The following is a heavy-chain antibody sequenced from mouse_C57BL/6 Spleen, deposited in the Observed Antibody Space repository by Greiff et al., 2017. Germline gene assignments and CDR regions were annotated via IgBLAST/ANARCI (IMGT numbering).Heavy chain of an antibody. Sequence: QVQLKESGAELARPGASVKMSCKASGYTFTSYTMHWVKQRPGQGLEWIGYINPSSGYTKYNQKFEDKATLTADKSSSTAYMQLSSLTSEDSAVYYCARTGTEYFDVWGTGTTVTVSS. CDR1: GYTFTSYT. V-gene: IGHV1-4*01. J-gene: IGHJ1*03. CDR2: INPSSGYT. CDR3: ARTGTEYFDV. D-gene: IGHD4-1*01.